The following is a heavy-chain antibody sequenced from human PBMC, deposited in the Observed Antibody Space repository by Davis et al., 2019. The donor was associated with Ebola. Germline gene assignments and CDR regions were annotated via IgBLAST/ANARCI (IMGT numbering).Heavy chain of an antibody. V-gene: IGHV1-2*02. J-gene: IGHJ4*02. CDR3: ARGRLRFLEWLPYYFDY. Sequence: ASVKVSCKASGYTFTSYGISWVRQAPGQGLEWMGWINPNSGGTNYAQKFQGRVTMTRDTSISTAYMELSRLRSDDTAVYYCARGRLRFLEWLPYYFDYWGQGTLVTVSS. CDR1: GYTFTSYG. D-gene: IGHD3-3*01. CDR2: INPNSGGT.